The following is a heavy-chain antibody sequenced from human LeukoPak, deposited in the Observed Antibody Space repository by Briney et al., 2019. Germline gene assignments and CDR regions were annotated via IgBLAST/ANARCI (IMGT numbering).Heavy chain of an antibody. CDR3: ARHEGFGNYNDYYYDIDV. J-gene: IGHJ6*02. V-gene: IGHV4-59*08. CDR2: VYDTGST. Sequence: SETLSLTCTVSGASISNYYWSWIRQPPGKGLEWIGYVYDTGSTKYNASLKSRVTISVDTSKNQFSLKLSSVTAADTAVYYCARHEGFGNYNDYYYDIDVWGQGTTVTVSS. CDR1: GASISNYY. D-gene: IGHD4-11*01.